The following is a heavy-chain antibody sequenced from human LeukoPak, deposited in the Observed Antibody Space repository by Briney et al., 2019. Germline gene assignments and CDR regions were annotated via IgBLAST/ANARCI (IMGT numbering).Heavy chain of an antibody. V-gene: IGHV3-7*03. CDR1: GFTFSSYW. J-gene: IGHJ4*02. Sequence: GGSLRLSCAASGFTFSSYWMSWVRQAPGKGLEWVANIKQDGSEKYYVDSVKGRFTISRDNAKNSLYLQMNSLRAEDTALYYCARQDYYDSSGYPYWGQGTLVTVSS. CDR3: ARQDYYDSSGYPY. CDR2: IKQDGSEK. D-gene: IGHD3-22*01.